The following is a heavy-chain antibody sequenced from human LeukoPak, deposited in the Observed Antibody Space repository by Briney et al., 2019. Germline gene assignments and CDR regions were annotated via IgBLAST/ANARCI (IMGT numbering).Heavy chain of an antibody. CDR3: VRQGYCTSSNCYRWFDS. Sequence: SSETLSLTCAVSGYSMTSGYYWAWIRQPPGEALKWTESIYHNGDTYYNSALKSRLTISVDTSNNQFSLRLSSVTAADTAVYYCVRQGYCTSSNCYRWFDSWGQGTLVTVSS. CDR1: GYSMTSGYY. V-gene: IGHV4-38-2*01. CDR2: IYHNGDT. J-gene: IGHJ5*01. D-gene: IGHD2-8*01.